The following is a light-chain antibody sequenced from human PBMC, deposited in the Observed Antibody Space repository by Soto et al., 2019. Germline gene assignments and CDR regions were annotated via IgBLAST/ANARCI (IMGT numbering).Light chain of an antibody. CDR2: GNS. J-gene: IGLJ2*01. CDR3: QSYDSSLSGVV. V-gene: IGLV1-40*01. CDR1: SSNIGAGYD. Sequence: QAVVTQPPSVSGAPGQRVTISCNGRSSNIGAGYDVHWYQQLPGTAPKLLIYGNSNRPSGVPDRFSGSKSGTSASLAITGLQAEDEADYYCQSYDSSLSGVVFGGGTKVTVL.